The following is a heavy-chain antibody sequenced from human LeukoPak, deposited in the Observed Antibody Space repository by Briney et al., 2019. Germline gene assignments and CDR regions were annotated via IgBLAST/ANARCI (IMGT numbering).Heavy chain of an antibody. V-gene: IGHV3-7*01. J-gene: IGHJ4*02. CDR2: INQDGSVK. Sequence: PGGSLRLSCAASGFTVSSNYMSWVRQAPGKGLEWVANINQDGSVKNYVDSVKGRFTISRDNAKNSLYLQMNSLRAEDTAVYYCVVTTRSYPFDYWGQGTLVTVSS. D-gene: IGHD4-23*01. CDR3: VVTTRSYPFDY. CDR1: GFTVSSNY.